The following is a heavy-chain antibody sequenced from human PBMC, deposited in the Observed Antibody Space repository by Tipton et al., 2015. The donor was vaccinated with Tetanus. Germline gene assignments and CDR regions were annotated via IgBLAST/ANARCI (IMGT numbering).Heavy chain of an antibody. J-gene: IGHJ4*02. D-gene: IGHD3-3*01. CDR1: GGTFTTYA. CDR3: ARGSLRKGFLEWHFDY. Sequence: QSGAEVKKPGSSVRVSCKTSGGTFTTYAVSWVRQAPGQGLEWMGWITPNNGDTKSAHTFQDRVTMTSDRSSATVHMELNRLRYDDTAVYYCARGSLRKGFLEWHFDYWGQGALVTVSS. CDR2: ITPNNGDT. V-gene: IGHV1-2*02.